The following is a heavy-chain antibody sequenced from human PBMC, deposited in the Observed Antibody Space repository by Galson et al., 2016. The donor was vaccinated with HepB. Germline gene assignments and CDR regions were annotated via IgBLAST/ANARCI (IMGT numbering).Heavy chain of an antibody. V-gene: IGHV3-21*01. CDR2: ISSSSSYI. J-gene: IGHJ4*02. CDR1: GFTFSSYS. D-gene: IGHD5-18*01. CDR3: ASGYSYGYFYY. Sequence: SLRLSCAASGFTFSSYSMNWVRQAPGKGLEWVSSISSSSSYIYYADSVKGRFPTSRDNAKNSLYLQMNSLRAEDTAVYYCASGYSYGYFYYWGQGTLVTVSS.